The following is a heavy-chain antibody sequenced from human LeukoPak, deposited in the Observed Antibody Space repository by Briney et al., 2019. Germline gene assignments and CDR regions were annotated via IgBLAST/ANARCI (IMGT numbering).Heavy chain of an antibody. CDR3: ASATSYYYDSSGYYLGY. D-gene: IGHD3-22*01. V-gene: IGHV1-69*05. Sequence: GASVKVSCKASGGTFSSYAISWVRQAPGQGLEWMGRITPIFGTANYAQKFQGRVTITTDESTSTAYMELSSLRSEDTAVYYCASATSYYYDSSGYYLGYWGQGTLVTVSS. J-gene: IGHJ4*02. CDR2: ITPIFGTA. CDR1: GGTFSSYA.